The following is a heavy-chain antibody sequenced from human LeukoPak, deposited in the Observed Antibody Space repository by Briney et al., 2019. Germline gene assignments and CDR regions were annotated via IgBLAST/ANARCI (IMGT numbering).Heavy chain of an antibody. D-gene: IGHD3-3*01. CDR1: GFIFGGYA. CDR2: ISYDGGKT. V-gene: IGHV3-30-3*01. J-gene: IGHJ4*02. Sequence: GGSLRLSCAASGFIFGGYAMHWVRQAPGKGLQWLAVISYDGGKTYYADSVEGRFTISRDNSKSTVYLEINSLRSEDTAIYYCARGFNDFWSGSQLEYWGQGTLVTVSS. CDR3: ARGFNDFWSGSQLEY.